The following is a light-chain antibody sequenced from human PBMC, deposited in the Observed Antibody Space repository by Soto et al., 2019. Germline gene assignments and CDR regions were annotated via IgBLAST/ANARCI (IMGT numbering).Light chain of an antibody. Sequence: DIVLTQSPGTLSLSPGERATLSCRASQSVGSIYLAWYQQKPGQAPRLLIHGASNRASGIPDRFSGSGSGTDFTLTISRLEPEDFAVYYCQQRSNWPTFGGGTKVDIK. J-gene: IGKJ4*01. CDR1: QSVGSIY. CDR3: QQRSNWPT. CDR2: GAS. V-gene: IGKV3D-20*02.